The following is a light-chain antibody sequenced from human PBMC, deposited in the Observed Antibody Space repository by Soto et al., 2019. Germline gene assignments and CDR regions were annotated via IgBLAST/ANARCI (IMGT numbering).Light chain of an antibody. CDR2: WAS. Sequence: DIVMTQSPDSLAVSLGERATINCKSGQSVLYSSNNKNYLAWYQQKPGQPPKLLIYWASTRESGVPDRFSGSGSGTDFTLTISSLQAGDVAVYYCQQYYSTPITFGQGTRLEIK. CDR3: QQYYSTPIT. V-gene: IGKV4-1*01. J-gene: IGKJ5*01. CDR1: QSVLYSSNNKNY.